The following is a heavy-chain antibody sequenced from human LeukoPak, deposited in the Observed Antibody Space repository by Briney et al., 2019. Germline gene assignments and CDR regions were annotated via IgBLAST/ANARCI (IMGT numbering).Heavy chain of an antibody. D-gene: IGHD6-13*01. J-gene: IGHJ5*02. CDR3: ARDLSHSSSWYPPLPNWFDP. CDR2: ISSSSSYI. V-gene: IGHV3-21*01. Sequence: GGSLRLSCAASGFTFSSYSMTWVRQAPGKGLEWVSSISSSSSYIYYADSVKGRFTISRDNAKNSLYLQMNSLRAEDTAVYYCARDLSHSSSWYPPLPNWFDPWGQGTLVTVSS. CDR1: GFTFSSYS.